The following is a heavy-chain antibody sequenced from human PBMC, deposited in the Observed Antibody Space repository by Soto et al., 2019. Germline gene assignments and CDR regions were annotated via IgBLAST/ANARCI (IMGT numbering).Heavy chain of an antibody. D-gene: IGHD2-15*01. CDR1: GFTFSSYG. J-gene: IGHJ4*02. V-gene: IGHV3-30*18. Sequence: GGSLRLSCAASGFTFSSYGMHWVRQAPGKGLEWVAVISYDGSNKYYADSVKGRFTISRDNSKNTLYLQMNSLRAEDTAVYYCAKDLSSIVVVVAATPFEFDYWGQGTLVTVSS. CDR3: AKDLSSIVVVVAATPFEFDY. CDR2: ISYDGSNK.